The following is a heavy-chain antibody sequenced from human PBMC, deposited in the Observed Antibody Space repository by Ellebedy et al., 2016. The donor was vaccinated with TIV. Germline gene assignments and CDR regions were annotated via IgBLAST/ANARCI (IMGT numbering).Heavy chain of an antibody. CDR2: ISYDGSNK. V-gene: IGHV3-30*18. J-gene: IGHJ4*02. D-gene: IGHD1-26*01. CDR3: AKDPHKNVGYFDY. Sequence: GESLKISXAASGFTFSSYGMHWVRQAPGKGLEWVAVISYDGSNKYYADSVKGRFTISRDNSKNTLYLQMNSLRAEDTAVYYCAKDPHKNVGYFDYWGQGTLVTVSS. CDR1: GFTFSSYG.